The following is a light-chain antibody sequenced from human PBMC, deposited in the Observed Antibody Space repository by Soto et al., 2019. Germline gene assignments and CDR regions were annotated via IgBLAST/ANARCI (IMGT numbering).Light chain of an antibody. J-gene: IGKJ1*01. CDR1: QSVSSSY. V-gene: IGKV3-20*01. CDR2: GVS. CDR3: QQYGVSPRT. Sequence: EIVLTQSPGTLSLSPGERATISCRASQSVSSSYLAWYQQKPGQPPRLLIYGVSSRVTGVPDRFSGSGSGTDFTLIISRLEPEDFAVYYCQQYGVSPRTFGQGTKVEIK.